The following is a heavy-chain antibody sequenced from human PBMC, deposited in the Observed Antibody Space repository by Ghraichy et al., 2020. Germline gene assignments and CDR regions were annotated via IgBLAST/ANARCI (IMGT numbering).Heavy chain of an antibody. CDR3: ARALDYGDYGGDSPLGY. J-gene: IGHJ4*02. Sequence: GESLNISCAVSGFTFSRYWMNWVRQAPGKGLEWVANIKQDGSQKYYVDSVKGRFTISRDNAKNSLYLQMNSLRAEDTAVYYCARALDYGDYGGDSPLGYWGQGTLVTVSS. V-gene: IGHV3-7*01. CDR2: IKQDGSQK. D-gene: IGHD4-17*01. CDR1: GFTFSRYW.